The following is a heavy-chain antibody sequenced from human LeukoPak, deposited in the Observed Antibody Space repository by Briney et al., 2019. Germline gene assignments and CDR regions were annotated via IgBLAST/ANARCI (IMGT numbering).Heavy chain of an antibody. Sequence: GGSLRLSCAASGFTFSSHGMHWVRQAPGKGLEWVAVISYDGSNKYYADSVKGRFTISRDNSKNTLYLQMNSLRAEDTAVYYCAKTPHHYYDGYYFDYWGQGTLVTVSS. CDR1: GFTFSSHG. CDR2: ISYDGSNK. V-gene: IGHV3-30*18. D-gene: IGHD3-22*01. J-gene: IGHJ4*02. CDR3: AKTPHHYYDGYYFDY.